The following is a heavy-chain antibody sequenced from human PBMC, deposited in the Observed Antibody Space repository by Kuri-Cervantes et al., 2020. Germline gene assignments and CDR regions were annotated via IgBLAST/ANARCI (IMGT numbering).Heavy chain of an antibody. CDR2: INPNSGGT. Sequence: SVTVSRQASGYTFTGYYMHWVRQAPGQGLEWMGWINPNSGGTNYAQKFQGRVTMTRDTSISTAYMELSRLRSDDTAVYYCARRPMVRGPLGYWGQGTLVTVSS. CDR3: ARRPMVRGPLGY. J-gene: IGHJ4*02. V-gene: IGHV1-2*02. D-gene: IGHD3-10*01. CDR1: GYTFTGYY.